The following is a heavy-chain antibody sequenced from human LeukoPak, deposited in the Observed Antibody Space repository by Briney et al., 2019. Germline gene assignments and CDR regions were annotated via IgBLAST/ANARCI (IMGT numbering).Heavy chain of an antibody. J-gene: IGHJ4*02. V-gene: IGHV3-30*18. Sequence: GGSLRLSCAASGFTFSSYGMHWVRQAPGKGLEWWAVISYDGSNKYCAAPVKGRFSIYRDNSKNRLYLQMNSVRAEDTAVYYCAKGVPYDYVWGSYRSGIDYWGQGTLVTVSS. CDR3: AKGVPYDYVWGSYRSGIDY. D-gene: IGHD3-16*02. CDR2: ISYDGSNK. CDR1: GFTFSSYG.